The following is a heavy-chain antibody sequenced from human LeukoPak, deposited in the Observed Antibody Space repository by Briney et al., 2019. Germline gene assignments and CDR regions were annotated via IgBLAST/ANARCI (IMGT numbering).Heavy chain of an antibody. Sequence: PGGSLRLSCAASGFTFSSYSMNWVRQAPGKGLEWVSSISTSSSYIYYADSVKGRFTISRDNSKNTLYLQMNSLRAEDTAVYYCAKENVLRFLEWLLYFDYWGQGTLVTVSS. CDR3: AKENVLRFLEWLLYFDY. V-gene: IGHV3-21*01. CDR1: GFTFSSYS. CDR2: ISTSSSYI. D-gene: IGHD3-3*01. J-gene: IGHJ4*02.